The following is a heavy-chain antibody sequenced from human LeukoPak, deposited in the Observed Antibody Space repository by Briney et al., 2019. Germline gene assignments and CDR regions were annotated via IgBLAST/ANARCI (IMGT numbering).Heavy chain of an antibody. CDR2: ISSSGSTI. D-gene: IGHD5-12*01. V-gene: IGHV3-48*04. Sequence: GGSLRLSCAASGFTFSSYAMSWVRQAPGKGLEWVSYISSSGSTIYYADSVKGRFTISGDNAKNSLYLQMNSLRAEDTAVYYCAKDRPTWPIDYWGQGTLVTVSS. CDR3: AKDRPTWPIDY. J-gene: IGHJ4*02. CDR1: GFTFSSYA.